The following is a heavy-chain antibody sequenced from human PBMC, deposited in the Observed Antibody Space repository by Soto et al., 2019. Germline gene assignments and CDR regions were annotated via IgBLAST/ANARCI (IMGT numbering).Heavy chain of an antibody. V-gene: IGHV3-30*18. Sequence: VQMVESGGGVVQPGRSLRLSCAASGFTFSDYAMHWVRLAPGKGLEWVAVVSYDGRNTHYADCVKGRFTISRDSSKNTVPLEMTSLRAEDTAVYYCANGGRQWLVTSDFNYWGQGALVTVSS. J-gene: IGHJ4*02. CDR3: ANGGRQWLVTSDFNY. D-gene: IGHD6-19*01. CDR1: GFTFSDYA. CDR2: VSYDGRNT.